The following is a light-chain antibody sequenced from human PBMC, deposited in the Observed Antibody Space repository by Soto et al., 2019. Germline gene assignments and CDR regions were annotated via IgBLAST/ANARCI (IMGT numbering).Light chain of an antibody. Sequence: QSALTQPASVSGSPGQSITISCTGTSSDVGSYNLVSWYQQHPGKAPKLMIYEGGKRPSGVSDRFSRSKSGNTASLTISGLQAEDGADYYCCTYAGGTTWVFGGGTKLTVL. V-gene: IGLV2-23*01. J-gene: IGLJ3*02. CDR3: CTYAGGTTWV. CDR2: EGG. CDR1: SSDVGSYNL.